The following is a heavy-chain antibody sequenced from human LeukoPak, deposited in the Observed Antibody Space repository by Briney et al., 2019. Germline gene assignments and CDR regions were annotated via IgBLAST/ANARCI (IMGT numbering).Heavy chain of an antibody. CDR2: IYYTGST. CDR3: ARDPPGSGSFLDN. J-gene: IGHJ4*02. CDR1: GGSIHSYY. D-gene: IGHD3-10*01. V-gene: IGHV4-59*01. Sequence: SSETLSLTCTVSGGSIHSYYWSWIRQPPGRGLEYIGYIYYTGSTNYNPSLKSRVTISVGMSKNQFSLKLSSVTAADTAVYYCARDPPGSGSFLDNWGQGTLVTVSS.